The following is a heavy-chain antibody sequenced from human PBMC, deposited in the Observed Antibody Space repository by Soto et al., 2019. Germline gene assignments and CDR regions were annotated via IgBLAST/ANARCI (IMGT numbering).Heavy chain of an antibody. Sequence: SVKVSCKASGGTFSSYTISWVRQAPGQGLERMGRIIPILGIANYAQKFQGRVTITADKSTSTAYMELSSLRSEDTAVYYCARDKHGDYADYWGQGTLVTVSS. CDR1: GGTFSSYT. CDR3: ARDKHGDYADY. V-gene: IGHV1-69*04. J-gene: IGHJ4*02. D-gene: IGHD4-17*01. CDR2: IIPILGIA.